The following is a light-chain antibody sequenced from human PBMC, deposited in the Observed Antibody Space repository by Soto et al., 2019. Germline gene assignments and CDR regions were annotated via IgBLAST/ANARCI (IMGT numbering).Light chain of an antibody. V-gene: IGLV2-14*01. Sequence: QSVLTQPASVSGSPGQSITISCTGTSSDVGGYNYVSWYQQHPGKAPKLMIYDVSNRPSGVSNRFSGSKSGNTAPLTISGLQAEDEPDYYCSSYTSSSTLYVFGTGTKVTV. CDR2: DVS. J-gene: IGLJ1*01. CDR3: SSYTSSSTLYV. CDR1: SSDVGGYNY.